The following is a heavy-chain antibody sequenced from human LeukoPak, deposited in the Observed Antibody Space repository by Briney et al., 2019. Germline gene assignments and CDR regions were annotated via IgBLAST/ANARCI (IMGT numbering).Heavy chain of an antibody. CDR1: GFTFSDYY. CDR2: ISISGSTI. D-gene: IGHD3-3*01. CDR3: ATTPSDYDFWSGYYPVPDY. V-gene: IGHV3-11*01. Sequence: PGGSLRLSCAASGFTFSDYYMSWIRQAPGKGLEWVSYISISGSTIYYADSVKGRFTISRDNAKDSLYLQMNSLRAEDTAVYYCATTPSDYDFWSGYYPVPDYWGQGTLVTVSS. J-gene: IGHJ4*02.